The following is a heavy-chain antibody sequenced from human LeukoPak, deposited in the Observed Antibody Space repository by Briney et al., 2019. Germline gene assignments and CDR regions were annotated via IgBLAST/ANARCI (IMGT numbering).Heavy chain of an antibody. V-gene: IGHV4-31*03. CDR1: GGSISSGGYY. CDR3: ARGACRSTSCYNMFFDY. Sequence: SETLSLTCTVSGGSISSGGYYWSWIRQHPGKGLEWIGYIYYSGSTYYNPSLKSRVTISVDTSKNQFSLKLSSATAADTAVYYCARGACRSTSCYNMFFDYWGQGTLVTVSS. D-gene: IGHD2-2*02. CDR2: IYYSGST. J-gene: IGHJ4*02.